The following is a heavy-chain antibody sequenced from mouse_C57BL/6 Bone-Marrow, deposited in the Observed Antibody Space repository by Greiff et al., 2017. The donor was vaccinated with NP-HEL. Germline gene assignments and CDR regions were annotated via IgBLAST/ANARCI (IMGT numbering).Heavy chain of an antibody. D-gene: IGHD2-1*01. J-gene: IGHJ2*01. CDR1: GYTFTSYW. CDR3: ARNGNYVSPIYYFDY. Sequence: QVQLKQPGTELVKPGASVKLSCKASGYTFTSYWMHWVKQRPGQGLEWIGNINPSNGGTNYNEKFKSKATLTVDKSSSTAYMQLSSLTSEDSAVYYCARNGNYVSPIYYFDYWGQGTTLTVSS. CDR2: INPSNGGT. V-gene: IGHV1-53*01.